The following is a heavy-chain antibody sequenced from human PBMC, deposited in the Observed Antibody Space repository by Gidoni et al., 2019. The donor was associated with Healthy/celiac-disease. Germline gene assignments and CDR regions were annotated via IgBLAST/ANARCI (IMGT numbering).Heavy chain of an antibody. Sequence: QLQLQESGPGLVKPSATLSLTCTVYGGTISSSSYYWGWTRQPPGKGLEWIGSIYYSGSTYYNPSLKSRVTISVDTSKNQFSLKLSSVTAADTAVYYCIAAQYYFDYWGQGTLVTVSS. CDR3: IAAQYYFDY. D-gene: IGHD6-6*01. V-gene: IGHV4-39*01. CDR2: IYYSGST. J-gene: IGHJ4*02. CDR1: GGTISSSSYY.